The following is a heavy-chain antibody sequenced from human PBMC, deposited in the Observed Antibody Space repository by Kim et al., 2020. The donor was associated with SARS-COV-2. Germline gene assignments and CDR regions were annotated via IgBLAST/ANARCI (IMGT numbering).Heavy chain of an antibody. D-gene: IGHD3-22*01. CDR3: TTDGSYDSSGWDY. CDR1: GFTFSNAW. V-gene: IGHV3-15*01. Sequence: GGSLRLSCAASGFTFSNAWMSWVRQAPGKGLEWVGRIKSKTDGGTTDYAAPVKGRFTISRDDSKNTLYLQMNSLKTEDTAVYYCTTDGSYDSSGWDYWGQGTLVTVSS. CDR2: IKSKTDGGTT. J-gene: IGHJ4*02.